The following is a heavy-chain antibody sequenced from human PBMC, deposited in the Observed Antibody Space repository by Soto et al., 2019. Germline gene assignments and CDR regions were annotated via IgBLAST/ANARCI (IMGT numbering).Heavy chain of an antibody. CDR3: AREKGGSGWYPFDY. D-gene: IGHD6-19*01. CDR2: INPNSGGT. Sequence: ASVKVSYKASGYTFTGYYMHWVRQAPGQGLEWMEWINPNSGGTNYAQKFQGWVTMTRDTSISTAYMELSRLRSDDTAVYYCAREKGGSGWYPFDYWGQGTLVTVSS. CDR1: GYTFTGYY. V-gene: IGHV1-2*04. J-gene: IGHJ4*02.